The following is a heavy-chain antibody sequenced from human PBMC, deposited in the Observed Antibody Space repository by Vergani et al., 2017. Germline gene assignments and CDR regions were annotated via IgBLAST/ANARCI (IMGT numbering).Heavy chain of an antibody. V-gene: IGHV1-69*08. D-gene: IGHD2-21*02. CDR1: GATFRSNT. CDR2: IIPVLGKT. J-gene: IGHJ6*02. Sequence: QVQLVQSGAEVKKPGSSVKVSCKASGATFRSNTISWVRQVPGQGLEWMGRIIPVLGKTKYAQEFQGRLTITADTSTSTAYMELTSLRSQDTAVYYCARDPRGYGGDPEDYYYGMDVWGQGTTVTVSS. CDR3: ARDPRGYGGDPEDYYYGMDV.